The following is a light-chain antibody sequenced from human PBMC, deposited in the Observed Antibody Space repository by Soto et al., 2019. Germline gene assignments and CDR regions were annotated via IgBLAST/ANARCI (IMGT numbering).Light chain of an antibody. CDR3: SSYTTVPSPQWV. CDR1: SSDLGGLNY. V-gene: IGLV2-14*01. Sequence: QSVLTQPASVSGSPGQSITIPCSGRSSDLGGLNYVSWYQQHPGKVPKLIIYKVDNRPSGISDRFSASKSGNTASLTISGLRAEDEAHYYCSSYTTVPSPQWVFAGGTKVTVL. CDR2: KVD. J-gene: IGLJ3*02.